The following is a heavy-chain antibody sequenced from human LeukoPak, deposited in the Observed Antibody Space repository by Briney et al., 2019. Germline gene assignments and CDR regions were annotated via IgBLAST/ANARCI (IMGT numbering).Heavy chain of an antibody. V-gene: IGHV3-30*18. Sequence: GGSLRLSCAASGLTFSSYGMHWVRQAPGKGLEWVAVISYDGSNKYYADSVKGRFTISRDNSKNTLYLQMNSLRAEDTAVYYCAKDYGGKRLYTWFDHWGQGTLVTVSS. D-gene: IGHD4-23*01. J-gene: IGHJ5*02. CDR1: GLTFSSYG. CDR3: AKDYGGKRLYTWFDH. CDR2: ISYDGSNK.